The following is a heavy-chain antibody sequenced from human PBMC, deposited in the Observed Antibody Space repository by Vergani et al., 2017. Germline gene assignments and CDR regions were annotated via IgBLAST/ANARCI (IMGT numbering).Heavy chain of an antibody. J-gene: IGHJ4*02. CDR3: TSGGLYVGPTQRYSDY. D-gene: IGHD2-15*01. V-gene: IGHV1-69*01. Sequence: QVQLVQSGAEVKKPGSSVKVSCKASGGTFSSYAISWVRQAPGQGLEWMGGIIPIFGTANYAQKFQGRVTITADESTSTAYMELSSLRSEDTAVYYCTSGGLYVGPTQRYSDYWGQGSLVTVSS. CDR2: IIPIFGTA. CDR1: GGTFSSYA.